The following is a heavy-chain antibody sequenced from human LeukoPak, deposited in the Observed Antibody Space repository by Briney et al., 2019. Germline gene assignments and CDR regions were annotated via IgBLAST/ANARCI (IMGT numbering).Heavy chain of an antibody. CDR2: LSGSGDTT. CDR1: GLIFSSFA. CDR3: AKSRTDYWGAGSYVGGLDH. Sequence: GGSLRLSCAASGLIFSSFAMSWVRQAPGKGLEWVSGLSGSGDTTYYAGSAKGRFTISRDNSKNTLYLEMNSLRVDDTAVYYCAKSRTDYWGAGSYVGGLDHWGQGALVTVSS. D-gene: IGHD3-10*01. V-gene: IGHV3-23*01. J-gene: IGHJ4*02.